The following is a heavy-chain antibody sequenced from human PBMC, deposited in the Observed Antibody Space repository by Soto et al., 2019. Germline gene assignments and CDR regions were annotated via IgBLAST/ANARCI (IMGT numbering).Heavy chain of an antibody. CDR2: INHSGST. J-gene: IGHJ6*02. Sequence: SETLSLTCAVYGGSFSGYYWSWIRQPPGKGLEWIGEINHSGSTNYNPSLKSRVTISVDTSKNQFSLKLSSVTAADTAVYYCASAVLSLMRSMDVWGQGTTVTVSS. CDR1: GGSFSGYY. CDR3: ASAVLSLMRSMDV. V-gene: IGHV4-34*01. D-gene: IGHD2-8*01.